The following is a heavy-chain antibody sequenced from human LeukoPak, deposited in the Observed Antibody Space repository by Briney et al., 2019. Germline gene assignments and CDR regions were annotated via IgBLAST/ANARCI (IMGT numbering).Heavy chain of an antibody. D-gene: IGHD6-13*01. CDR3: ARDEGIAAAGFDY. V-gene: IGHV3-7*01. J-gene: IGHJ4*02. CDR2: IKQDGSEK. Sequence: GGSLRLSCAASGFTFSSYWMSWVRQAPGKGLECVANIKQDGSEKYYVDSVKGRFTISRDNAKNSLYLQMNSLRAEDTAVYYCARDEGIAAAGFDYWGQGTLVTVSS. CDR1: GFTFSSYW.